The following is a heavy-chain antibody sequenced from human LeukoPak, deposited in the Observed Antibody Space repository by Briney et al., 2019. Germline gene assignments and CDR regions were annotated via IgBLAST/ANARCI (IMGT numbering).Heavy chain of an antibody. V-gene: IGHV5-51*01. CDR3: ARAPPRYYDFWSPRGFDY. Sequence: GESLKISCKGSGYSFTSYWIGWVRQMPGKGLEWMGIIYPGDSDTRYSPSFQDQVTISADKSISTAYLQWSSLKASDTAMYYCARAPPRYYDFWSPRGFDYWGQGTLVTVSS. CDR2: IYPGDSDT. D-gene: IGHD3-3*01. CDR1: GYSFTSYW. J-gene: IGHJ4*02.